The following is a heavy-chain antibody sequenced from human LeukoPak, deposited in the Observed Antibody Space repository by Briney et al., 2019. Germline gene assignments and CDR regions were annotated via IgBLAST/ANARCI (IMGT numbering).Heavy chain of an antibody. CDR3: ARQKSGGSCYSDY. CDR2: IYYSGST. V-gene: IGHV4-39*01. J-gene: IGHJ4*02. CDR1: GGSISSSSYY. D-gene: IGHD2-15*01. Sequence: SETLSLTCTVSGGSISSSSYYWGWIRQAPGKGLEWIGSIYYSGSTYYTPSLKSRVTISVDTSKNQFSLKLSSVTAADTAVYYCARQKSGGSCYSDYWGQGTLVTVSS.